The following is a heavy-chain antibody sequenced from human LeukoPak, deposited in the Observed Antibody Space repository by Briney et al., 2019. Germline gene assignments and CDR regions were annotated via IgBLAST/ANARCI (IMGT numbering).Heavy chain of an antibody. D-gene: IGHD3-10*01. Sequence: GGSLRLSCSASGFNFGNYAMHWVRQAPGQGLEYVSAMSVVTDRTFYADSVMGRFTISRDNSANTLYLQMSSLRPEDTAVYYCAKPGRGSGIQDGFDSWGEGTRVSVSS. CDR1: GFNFGNYA. CDR3: AKPGRGSGIQDGFDS. V-gene: IGHV3-64D*06. J-gene: IGHJ4*02. CDR2: MSVVTDRT.